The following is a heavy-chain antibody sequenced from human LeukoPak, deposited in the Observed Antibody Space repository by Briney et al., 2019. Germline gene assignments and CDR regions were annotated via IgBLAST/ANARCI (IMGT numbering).Heavy chain of an antibody. J-gene: IGHJ5*02. CDR1: GYTFTS. V-gene: IGHV1-18*01. CDR2: ISGYNDNT. D-gene: IGHD4-17*01. Sequence: ASVKVSCKASGYTFTSITWVRQAPGQGLEWMGWISGYNDNTHYAEKFQGRVTMTTDTSTSTAYMELRSLRSDDTAVYYCAREGTPYGDYGPNDPWGQGTLVTVSS. CDR3: AREGTPYGDYGPNDP.